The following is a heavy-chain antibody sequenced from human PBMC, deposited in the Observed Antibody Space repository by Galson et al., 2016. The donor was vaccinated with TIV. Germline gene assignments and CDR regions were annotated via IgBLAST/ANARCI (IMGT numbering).Heavy chain of an antibody. CDR2: IKPWNSDT. CDR1: GYRFTNHW. CDR3: ARPEGYDDSASDY. V-gene: IGHV5-51*01. D-gene: IGHD3-22*01. J-gene: IGHJ4*02. Sequence: QSGAEVKKPGESLTISCKASGYRFTNHWIGRVRQMPGKGLEWKGIIKPWNSDTRYSPSFQGQVTISAKKSSSTAHLQWSSLNASDTAMYYRARPEGYDDSASDYWGQGTLVTVSS.